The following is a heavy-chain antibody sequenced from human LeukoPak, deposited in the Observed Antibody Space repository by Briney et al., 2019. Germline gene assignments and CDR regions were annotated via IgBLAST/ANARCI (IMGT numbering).Heavy chain of an antibody. V-gene: IGHV1-18*01. CDR2: ISAYNDNT. Sequence: GGSVKVSCTASGYTFTSYGISWVRQAPGQGLEWMGWISAYNDNTNYAQKLQGRVSMTTDTSTSTAYMELRSLRSDDTAVYYCARDQSPGIAVAGPNWFDPWGQGTLVTVSS. CDR1: GYTFTSYG. D-gene: IGHD6-19*01. J-gene: IGHJ5*02. CDR3: ARDQSPGIAVAGPNWFDP.